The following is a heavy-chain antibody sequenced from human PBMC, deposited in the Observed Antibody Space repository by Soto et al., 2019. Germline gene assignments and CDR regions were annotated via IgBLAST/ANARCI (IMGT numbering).Heavy chain of an antibody. CDR2: INQDGSDK. V-gene: IGHV3-7*03. D-gene: IGHD3-16*01. J-gene: IGHJ3*02. CDR1: GFTFSRHW. Sequence: PGGSLRLSCAASGFTFSRHWMSWVRQVPGKGLEWVAKINQDGSDKNYVDSAKGRFTISRDNAKNSLYLQMNNLRAEDTAVYYCARDGLPFALDIWGQGTMVTVSS. CDR3: ARDGLPFALDI.